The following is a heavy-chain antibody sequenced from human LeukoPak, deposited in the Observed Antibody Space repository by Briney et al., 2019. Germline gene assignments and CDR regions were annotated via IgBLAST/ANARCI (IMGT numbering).Heavy chain of an antibody. CDR2: IIPILGIA. D-gene: IGHD3-10*01. CDR3: AREVAGGAFDI. Sequence: SVKVSCKASGGTFSSYAISWVRQAPGQGLEWMGRIIPILGIANYAQKFQGRVTITADKSTSTAYMELSSLRSEDTAVYYCAREVAGGAFDIWGQGTMVTVSS. V-gene: IGHV1-69*04. J-gene: IGHJ3*02. CDR1: GGTFSSYA.